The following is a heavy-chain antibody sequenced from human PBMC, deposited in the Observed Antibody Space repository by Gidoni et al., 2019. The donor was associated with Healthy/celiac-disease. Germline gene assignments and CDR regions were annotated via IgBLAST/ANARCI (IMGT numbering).Heavy chain of an antibody. CDR1: VGTFRSYA. J-gene: IGHJ6*02. D-gene: IGHD2-15*01. CDR3: ARSGDDVVVVAATLDYYYGMDV. Sequence: QVQLVQSGAEVKKPGSSVKVSCKASVGTFRSYAISWVRQAPGQGLEWMGGIIPIFGTANYAQKFQGRVTITADESTSTAYRELSSLRSEDTAVYYCARSGDDVVVVAATLDYYYGMDVWGQGTTVTVSS. CDR2: IIPIFGTA. V-gene: IGHV1-69*01.